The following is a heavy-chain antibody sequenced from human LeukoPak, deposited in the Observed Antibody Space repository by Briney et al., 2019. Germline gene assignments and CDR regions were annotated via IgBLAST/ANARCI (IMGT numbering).Heavy chain of an antibody. J-gene: IGHJ4*02. CDR1: GFTFSDYY. Sequence: GGSLRLSCAASGFTFSDYYMSWIRQAPGKGLEWVSYISSSGSTIYYADSVKGRFTISRDNAKNSLYLQMNSLRAEDTAVYYCARGFRRGYSDGYNFDYWGQGTLVTVSS. CDR2: ISSSGSTI. V-gene: IGHV3-11*04. D-gene: IGHD5-18*01. CDR3: ARGFRRGYSDGYNFDY.